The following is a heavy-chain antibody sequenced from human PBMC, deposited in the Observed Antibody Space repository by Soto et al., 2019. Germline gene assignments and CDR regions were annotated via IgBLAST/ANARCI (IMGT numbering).Heavy chain of an antibody. V-gene: IGHV3-23*01. CDR1: GFTFSSYA. CDR3: AKDREIFGVVTSSLDY. Sequence: EVQLLESGGGLVQPGGSLRLSCAASGFTFSSYAMSWVRQAPGKGLEWVSAISGSGGSTYYADSVKGRFTISRDNSKNTLYLQMNSLRAEATAVYYCAKDREIFGVVTSSLDYWGQGTLVTVSS. J-gene: IGHJ4*02. D-gene: IGHD3-3*01. CDR2: ISGSGGST.